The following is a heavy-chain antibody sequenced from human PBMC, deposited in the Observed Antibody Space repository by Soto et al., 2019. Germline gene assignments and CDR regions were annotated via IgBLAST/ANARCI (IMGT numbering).Heavy chain of an antibody. CDR3: AKSRRGYDSSGYDY. Sequence: GSLRPPCASPGFTFSNYNLNWVRRAPGKGLKWVSAISGSGGSTYYADSVKGRFSISRDNSKNTLYLQMNSLRAEDTAVYYCAKSRRGYDSSGYDYWGPGTLVTVSS. CDR2: ISGSGGST. J-gene: IGHJ4*02. V-gene: IGHV3-23*01. D-gene: IGHD3-22*01. CDR1: GFTFSNYN.